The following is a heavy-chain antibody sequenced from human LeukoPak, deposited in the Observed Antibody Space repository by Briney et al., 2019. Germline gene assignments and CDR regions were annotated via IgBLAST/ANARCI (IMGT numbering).Heavy chain of an antibody. J-gene: IGHJ6*04. CDR1: GYSISSGDYY. CDR2: IYYSGST. V-gene: IGHV4-30-4*01. CDR3: ARDFLWFGESDEYYGMDV. D-gene: IGHD3-10*01. Sequence: SSETLSLTCAVSGYSISSGDYYWSWIRQPPGKGLEWIGYIYYSGSTHYNPSLKSRVTISVDTSKNQFSLKLSSVTAADTAVYYCARDFLWFGESDEYYGMDVWGKGTRSPSPQ.